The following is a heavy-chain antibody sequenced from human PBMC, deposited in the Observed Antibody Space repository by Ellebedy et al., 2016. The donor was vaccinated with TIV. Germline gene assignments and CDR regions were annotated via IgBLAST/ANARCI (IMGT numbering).Heavy chain of an antibody. CDR3: AKGRGGGSDSSAPRYYFDS. CDR2: ISHTGSRT. Sequence: PGGSLRLSCAASGFTFNSYAMSWVRQAPGKGLEWVSTISHTGSRTYYANSVEGRFIISRDNSKRTLYLQMNGLRAEDTAVYYCAKGRGGGSDSSAPRYYFDSWGLGTLVTVSS. J-gene: IGHJ4*02. D-gene: IGHD6-19*01. CDR1: GFTFNSYA. V-gene: IGHV3-23*01.